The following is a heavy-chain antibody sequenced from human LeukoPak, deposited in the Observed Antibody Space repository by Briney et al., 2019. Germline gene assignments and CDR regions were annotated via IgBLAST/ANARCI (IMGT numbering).Heavy chain of an antibody. CDR2: INPSGGST. CDR1: GYTFTSYY. D-gene: IGHD6-13*01. CDR3: ARDRVARTAELRPYSSSWYRTDY. V-gene: IGHV1-46*01. J-gene: IGHJ4*02. Sequence: ASVKVSCKASGYTFTSYYMHWVRQAPGQGLEWMGIINPSGGSTSYAQKFQGRVTMTRDTSTSTVYMELSSLRSEDTAVYYCARDRVARTAELRPYSSSWYRTDYWGQGTLVTVSS.